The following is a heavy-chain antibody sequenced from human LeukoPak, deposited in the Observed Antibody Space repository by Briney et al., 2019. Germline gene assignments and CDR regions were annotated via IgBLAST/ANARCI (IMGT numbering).Heavy chain of an antibody. D-gene: IGHD3-10*01. Sequence: SETLSLTCTVAGGSISSYFWGWVRQPAGKGLEWIGYVHYSGSTNYNPSLKSRVNISVDTSKNQVSLKLSSVTAADTAVYYCASHYYASGSYVYFDPWGQGALVTVSS. CDR1: GGSISSYF. V-gene: IGHV4-59*08. CDR2: VHYSGST. J-gene: IGHJ5*02. CDR3: ASHYYASGSYVYFDP.